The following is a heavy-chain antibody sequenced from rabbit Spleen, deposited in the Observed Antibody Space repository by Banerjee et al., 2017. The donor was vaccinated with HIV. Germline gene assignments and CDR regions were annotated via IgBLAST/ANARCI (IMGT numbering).Heavy chain of an antibody. D-gene: IGHD8-1*01. Sequence: QEQLVESGGGLVQPGGSLTLTCTASGFSFSDRDVMCWVRQAPGKGLEWIACINAATGKPVYATWAKGRFTISRTSSTTVTLRMTSLTAADTATYFCARDTGSSFSTYGMDLWGPGTLVTVS. J-gene: IGHJ6*01. V-gene: IGHV1S45*01. CDR3: ARDTGSSFSTYGMDL. CDR1: GFSFSDRDV. CDR2: INAATGKP.